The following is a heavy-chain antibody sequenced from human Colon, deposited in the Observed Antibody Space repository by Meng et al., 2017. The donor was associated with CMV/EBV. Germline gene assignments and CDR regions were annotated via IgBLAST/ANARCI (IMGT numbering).Heavy chain of an antibody. D-gene: IGHD1-1*01. J-gene: IGHJ4*02. CDR2: INPNIGAT. Sequence: QARLLQSGAEVKKPGASVRVSCKTSGHTFTDYFIHWVRQAPGQGLQWVGRINPNIGATEYSHHFQSRVTLTKDTSITTAYMDLYSLETRDSAVYYCARDFFGTANWEFDYWGQGTLVTVSS. CDR3: ARDFFGTANWEFDY. CDR1: GHTFTDYF. V-gene: IGHV1-2*06.